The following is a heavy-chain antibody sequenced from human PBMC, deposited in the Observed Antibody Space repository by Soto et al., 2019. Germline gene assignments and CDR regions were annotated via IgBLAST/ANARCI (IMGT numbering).Heavy chain of an antibody. CDR1: GYTFISYG. CDR3: ARDLTTARFDY. D-gene: IGHD1-1*01. Sequence: GASVKVSCKASGYTFISYGISWVRQAPGQGLEWMGWISTYNVNTNYAQKFQGRVTMTRDTSASTAYMELSSLRSEDTAVYYCARDLTTARFDYWGQGTLVTVSS. V-gene: IGHV1-18*01. J-gene: IGHJ4*02. CDR2: ISTYNVNT.